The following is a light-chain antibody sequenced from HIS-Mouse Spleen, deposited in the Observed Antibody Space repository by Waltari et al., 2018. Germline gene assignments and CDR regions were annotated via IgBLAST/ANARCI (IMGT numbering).Light chain of an antibody. Sequence: EIVLTQSPATLSLSPGERATRSCRASQSVSSYLAWYQQKPGQAPRPLIYDASNRATGIPARFSGSGSGTDFTLNISSLEPEDFAVYYCQQRSNWPTFGGGTKVEIK. CDR3: QQRSNWPT. CDR2: DAS. CDR1: QSVSSY. J-gene: IGKJ4*01. V-gene: IGKV3-11*01.